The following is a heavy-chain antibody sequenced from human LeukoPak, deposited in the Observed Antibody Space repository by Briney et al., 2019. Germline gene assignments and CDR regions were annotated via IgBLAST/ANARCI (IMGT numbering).Heavy chain of an antibody. J-gene: IGHJ4*02. CDR2: IYYSGST. D-gene: IGHD3-22*01. CDR1: GGSISSSSYY. Sequence: SETLSLTCTVSGGSISSSSYYWGWIRQPPGKGLEWIGSIYYSGSTYYNPSLKSRVTISVDTSKNQFSLKLSSVTAADTAVYYCARDSNYYDSSGYYYLSDYWGQGTLVTVSS. V-gene: IGHV4-39*07. CDR3: ARDSNYYDSSGYYYLSDY.